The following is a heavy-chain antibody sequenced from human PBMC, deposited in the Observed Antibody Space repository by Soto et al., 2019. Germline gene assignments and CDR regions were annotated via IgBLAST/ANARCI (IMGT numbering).Heavy chain of an antibody. CDR2: IYYSGST. D-gene: IGHD6-13*01. CDR1: GGSIRSYY. Sequence: SETLSLTCTVSGGSIRSYYCSWIRQPPGKGLEWIGYIYYSGSTNYNPSLKSRVTISVDTSKNQFSLKLSSVTAADTAVYYCARGSYSSSWYLTPYYFDYWGQGTLVTVSS. V-gene: IGHV4-59*13. J-gene: IGHJ4*02. CDR3: ARGSYSSSWYLTPYYFDY.